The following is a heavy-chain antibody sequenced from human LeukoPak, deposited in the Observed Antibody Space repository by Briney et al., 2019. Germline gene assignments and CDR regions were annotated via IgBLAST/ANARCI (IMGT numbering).Heavy chain of an antibody. CDR3: ATDHPSCRDRDCLLFDN. CDR1: GFTFSNYA. D-gene: IGHD3/OR15-3a*01. V-gene: IGHV3-23*01. Sequence: PGGSLRLSCAGSGFTFSNYAMSWGRQAPGKGLEWVATITRGGVTKYYADSVKGRFTISRDNSQNTLSLQMSSLRVEDTALYYCATDHPSCRDRDCLLFDNWGQGILVTVSP. CDR2: ITRGGVTK. J-gene: IGHJ4*02.